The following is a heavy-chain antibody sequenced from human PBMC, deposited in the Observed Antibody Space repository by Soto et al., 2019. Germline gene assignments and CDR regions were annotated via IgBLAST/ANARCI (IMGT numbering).Heavy chain of an antibody. CDR2: IIPIFGTA. CDR1: GGTFSSYA. D-gene: IGHD2-2*02. CDR3: ARLGDIVVVPAAIRDS. J-gene: IGHJ4*02. V-gene: IGHV1-69*01. Sequence: QVQLVQSGAEVKKPGSSVKVSCKASGGTFSSYAISWVRQAPGQGLEWMGGIIPIFGTANYAQKFQGRVTITADESTSTGYMELSSLRSEDTAVYYCARLGDIVVVPAAIRDSWGQGTLVTVSS.